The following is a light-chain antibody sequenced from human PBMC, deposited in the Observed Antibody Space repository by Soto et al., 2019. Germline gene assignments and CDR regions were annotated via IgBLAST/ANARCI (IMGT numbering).Light chain of an antibody. J-gene: IGKJ4*01. Sequence: EMVMTQSPATLSVSPGERATLSCRASQSVSSNLAWYQQKPGQAPRLLIYGASTRDTGIPARVSGSGSGTEFTLTISSLQSEDFAIYYCQQYNNWLTFGGGTKVEIK. CDR1: QSVSSN. V-gene: IGKV3-15*01. CDR2: GAS. CDR3: QQYNNWLT.